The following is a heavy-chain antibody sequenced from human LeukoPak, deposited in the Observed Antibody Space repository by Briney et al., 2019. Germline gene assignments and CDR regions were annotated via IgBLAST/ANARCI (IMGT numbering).Heavy chain of an antibody. Sequence: PGGSLRLSCAASGFTVSSNYMSWVRQAPGKGLEWVSAISGSGGSTYYADSVKGRFTISRDNSKNTLYLQMNSLRAEDTAVYYCAKRHYDSSGQAEYYFDYWGQGTLVTVSS. J-gene: IGHJ4*02. CDR2: ISGSGGST. V-gene: IGHV3-23*01. CDR1: GFTVSSNY. D-gene: IGHD3-22*01. CDR3: AKRHYDSSGQAEYYFDY.